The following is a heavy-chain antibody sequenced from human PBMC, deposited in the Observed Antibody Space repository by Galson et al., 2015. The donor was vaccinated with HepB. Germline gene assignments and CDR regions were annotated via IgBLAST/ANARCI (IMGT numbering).Heavy chain of an antibody. Sequence: SVKVSCKASGYTFTGYYMHWVRRAPGQGLEWMGWINPNSGGTNYAQKFQGRVTMTRDTSISTAYMELGRLRSDDTAVYYCARDPRMYSSGWYRGMDAWGQGTTVTVSS. CDR3: ARDPRMYSSGWYRGMDA. CDR1: GYTFTGYY. D-gene: IGHD6-19*01. V-gene: IGHV1-2*02. CDR2: INPNSGGT. J-gene: IGHJ6*02.